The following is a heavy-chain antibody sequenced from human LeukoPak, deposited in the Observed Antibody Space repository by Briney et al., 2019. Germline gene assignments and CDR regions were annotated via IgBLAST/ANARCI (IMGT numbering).Heavy chain of an antibody. V-gene: IGHV4-59*08. Sequence: SETLSLTCTVSNGSISSYYWSWIRQPPGKGLEWIGFIYYSGSTNYNPSLKSRVTISVDTSKNQYSLKLTSVTAADTAMYYCARSCGGGSCNHFYYGMDVWGQGITVTVSS. J-gene: IGHJ6*02. CDR3: ARSCGGGSCNHFYYGMDV. CDR2: IYYSGST. D-gene: IGHD2-15*01. CDR1: NGSISSYY.